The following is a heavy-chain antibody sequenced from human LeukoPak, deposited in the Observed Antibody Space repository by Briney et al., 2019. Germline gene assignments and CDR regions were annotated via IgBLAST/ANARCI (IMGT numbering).Heavy chain of an antibody. D-gene: IGHD2-15*01. J-gene: IGHJ3*02. CDR3: ARSYCSGGSCYSGEDAFDI. Sequence: GGSLRLSCAASGFTFSSYAMHWVRQAPGKGLEWVAVISYDGSNKYYADSVKGRFTISRDNSKNTLYLQMNSLRAEDTAVYYCARSYCSGGSCYSGEDAFDIWGQGTMVTVSS. V-gene: IGHV3-30-3*01. CDR2: ISYDGSNK. CDR1: GFTFSSYA.